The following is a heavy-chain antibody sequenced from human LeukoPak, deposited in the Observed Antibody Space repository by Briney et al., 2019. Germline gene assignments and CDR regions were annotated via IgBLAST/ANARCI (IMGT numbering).Heavy chain of an antibody. J-gene: IGHJ4*02. CDR2: IYYSGST. D-gene: IGHD4-11*01. CDR3: ARINDYTNYGSDY. V-gene: IGHV4-30-4*08. Sequence: SETLSLTCTVSGGSLSSGDYYWSWIRQPPGKGLEWIGYIYYSGSTCYNPSLKSRVTISVDTYKNQLSLKLSSVTAADTAVYYCARINDYTNYGSDYWGQGTLVTVSS. CDR1: GGSLSSGDYY.